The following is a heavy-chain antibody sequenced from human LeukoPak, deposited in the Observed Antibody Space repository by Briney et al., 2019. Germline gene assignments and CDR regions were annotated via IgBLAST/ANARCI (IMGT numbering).Heavy chain of an antibody. J-gene: IGHJ4*02. D-gene: IGHD5-12*01. V-gene: IGHV4-34*09. CDR3: ARDRYGGYDFDY. CDR2: IYYSGTT. Sequence: SSETLSLTCAVYGGSFSDYYWGWIRQPPGKGLEWIGYIYYSGTTYYNPSLRSRVTISVDTSKNQFSLKLNSVTAADTAVYYCARDRYGGYDFDYWGQGTLVTVSS. CDR1: GGSFSDYY.